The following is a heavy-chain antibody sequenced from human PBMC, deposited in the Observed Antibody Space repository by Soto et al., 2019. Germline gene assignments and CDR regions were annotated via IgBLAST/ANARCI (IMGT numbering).Heavy chain of an antibody. Sequence: PGWSLRLSCVASGFTFSNHAMSWVRQAPGKGLEWVSGISGSGSTYYADSVKGRLTISRDNSKNTLYLQMNSLRAEDTAVYYCAKGGAATTTNYFFYAMAVWGQGTTVTVS. CDR3: AKGGAATTTNYFFYAMAV. CDR1: GFTFSNHA. D-gene: IGHD4-4*01. J-gene: IGHJ6*02. V-gene: IGHV3-23*01. CDR2: ISGSGST.